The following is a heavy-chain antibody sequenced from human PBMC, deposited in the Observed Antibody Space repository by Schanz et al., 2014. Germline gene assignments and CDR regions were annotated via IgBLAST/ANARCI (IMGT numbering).Heavy chain of an antibody. Sequence: VQLVESGGGVVQPRGSLRLSCAASEFSFSSFGMNWVRQAPGKGLEWVSYISSSSSTIYYADSVKGRFTISRDNAKNSLFLQMNSLSAEDTAVYYCAKVAPAATYLDSWGLGTLVTVSS. J-gene: IGHJ4*02. CDR1: EFSFSSFG. CDR2: ISSSSSTI. CDR3: AKVAPAATYLDS. V-gene: IGHV3-48*04. D-gene: IGHD2-2*01.